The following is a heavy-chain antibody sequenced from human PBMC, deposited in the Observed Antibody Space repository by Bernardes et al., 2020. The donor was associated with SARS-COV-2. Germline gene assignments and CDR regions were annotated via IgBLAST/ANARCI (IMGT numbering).Heavy chain of an antibody. CDR2: INQSGST. CDR3: ARGSAAVVSHFMLLFANWYFDL. V-gene: IGHV4-34*01. CDR1: GESFSGYQ. Sequence: TLSLTCAVYGESFSGYQWTWMRQPPGKGLEWIGQINQSGSTKYNPALKSRVTISVDPSKNQFSLKLNSVTAADTAVYYCARGSAAVVSHFMLLFANWYFDLWGRGTLVTVSS. J-gene: IGHJ2*01. D-gene: IGHD2-15*01.